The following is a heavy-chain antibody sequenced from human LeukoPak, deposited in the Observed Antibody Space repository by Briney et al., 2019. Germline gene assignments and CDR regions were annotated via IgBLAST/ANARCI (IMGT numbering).Heavy chain of an antibody. Sequence: PGESLKISCKGSGYSFTSYWIGWVRQMPGKGLEWMGIIYPGDSDTRYSPSFQGQVTISADKSISTAYLQWSSLKASDAAMYYCARLNPHEDSSGYYYGMDVWGQGTTVTVSS. V-gene: IGHV5-51*01. CDR2: IYPGDSDT. J-gene: IGHJ6*02. CDR1: GYSFTSYW. D-gene: IGHD3-22*01. CDR3: ARLNPHEDSSGYYYGMDV.